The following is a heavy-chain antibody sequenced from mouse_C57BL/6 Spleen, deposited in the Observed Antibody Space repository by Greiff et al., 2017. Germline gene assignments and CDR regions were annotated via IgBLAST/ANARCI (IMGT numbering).Heavy chain of an antibody. D-gene: IGHD1-1*01. CDR3: GIYSVATEAMDD. V-gene: IGHV1-74*01. J-gene: IGHJ4*01. Sequence: VQLQQPGAELVKPGASVKVSCKASGYTFTSYWMHWVKQRPGQGLEWIGEIHPSDSDTNYNQKFKGKATLTVDKSSSTAYMQLSSLTSEDAAVYYCGIYSVATEAMDDWGQGTSVTVSS. CDR1: GYTFTSYW. CDR2: IHPSDSDT.